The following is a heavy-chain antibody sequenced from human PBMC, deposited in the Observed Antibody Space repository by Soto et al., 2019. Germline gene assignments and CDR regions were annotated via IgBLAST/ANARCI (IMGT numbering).Heavy chain of an antibody. CDR2: IYHDGRT. CDR3: ASRGYYDGYGHYMDV. D-gene: IGHD3-3*01. Sequence: SEPMSLTCAVSSGSISSNNWWRWVRQPPGKGLEWIGEIYHDGRTNYIPSLQSRVTVSVDKSTNQFSLRLTSVTAADTAVYYCASRGYYDGYGHYMDVWGKGTTVTVSS. V-gene: IGHV4-4*02. CDR1: SGSISSNNW. J-gene: IGHJ6*03.